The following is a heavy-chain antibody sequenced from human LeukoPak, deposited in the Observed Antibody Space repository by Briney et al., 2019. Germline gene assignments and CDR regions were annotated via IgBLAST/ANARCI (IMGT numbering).Heavy chain of an antibody. CDR1: GFTFSSYA. V-gene: IGHV3-23*01. J-gene: IGHJ3*02. Sequence: GGSLRLSCAASGFTFSSYAMSWVRQAPGKGLEWVSAISGSGGSTYYADSVKGRFTISRDNSKNTLYLQMNSLRAEDTAVYYCARAIAVAGHAFDIWGQGTMVTVSS. CDR2: ISGSGGST. D-gene: IGHD6-19*01. CDR3: ARAIAVAGHAFDI.